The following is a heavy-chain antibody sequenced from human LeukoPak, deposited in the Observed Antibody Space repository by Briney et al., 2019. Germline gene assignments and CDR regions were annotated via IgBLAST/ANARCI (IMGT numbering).Heavy chain of an antibody. V-gene: IGHV3-23*01. CDR2: ISGSGGST. Sequence: GGSLSLSCAASGFTFSSYAMSWVRQAPGKGLEWVSAISGSGGSTYYADSVKGRFTVSRDNSKNTLYLQINSLRAEDTAVYYCAKASYYDFWSGPILFDYWGQGTLVTVSS. J-gene: IGHJ4*02. D-gene: IGHD3-3*01. CDR1: GFTFSSYA. CDR3: AKASYYDFWSGPILFDY.